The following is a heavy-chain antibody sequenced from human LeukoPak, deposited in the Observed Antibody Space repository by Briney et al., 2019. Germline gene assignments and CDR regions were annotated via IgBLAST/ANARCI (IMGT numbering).Heavy chain of an antibody. V-gene: IGHV3-9*01. D-gene: IGHD2-2*01. CDR1: GFTLSSYA. CDR2: ISWNSGSI. J-gene: IGHJ5*02. CDR3: AKGRDKYQLLSKNWFDP. Sequence: PGGSLRLSCVASGFTLSSYAMSWVRQAPGKGLEWVSGISWNSGSIGYADSVKGRFTISRDNAKNSLYLQMNSLRAEDTALYYCAKGRDKYQLLSKNWFDPWGQGTLVTVSS.